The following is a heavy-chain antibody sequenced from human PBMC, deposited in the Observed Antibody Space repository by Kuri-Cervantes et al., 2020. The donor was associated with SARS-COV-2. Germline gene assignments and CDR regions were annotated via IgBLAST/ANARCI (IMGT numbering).Heavy chain of an antibody. V-gene: IGHV3-30*18. CDR2: ISYDGSNK. CDR3: AKDFPPRFGELLFAYNYYYYGMDV. Sequence: LSLTCAASGFTFSSYGMHWVRQAPGKGLEWVAVISYDGSNKYYADSVKGRFTISRDNSKNTLYLQMNSLRAEDTAVYYCAKDFPPRFGELLFAYNYYYYGMDVWGQGTTVTVSS. J-gene: IGHJ6*02. D-gene: IGHD3-10*01. CDR1: GFTFSSYG.